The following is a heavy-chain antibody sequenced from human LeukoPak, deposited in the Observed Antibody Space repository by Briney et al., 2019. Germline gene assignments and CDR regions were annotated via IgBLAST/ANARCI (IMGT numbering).Heavy chain of an antibody. D-gene: IGHD6-13*01. CDR3: ARVMRYSSSWEDY. J-gene: IGHJ4*02. Sequence: SVKVSCKASGGTFSSYTISWVRQAPGQGLEWMGRIIPILGIANYAQKFQGRVTITADKSTNTAYMELSSLRSEDTAVYYCARVMRYSSSWEDYWGQGTLVTVSS. CDR1: GGTFSSYT. V-gene: IGHV1-69*02. CDR2: IIPILGIA.